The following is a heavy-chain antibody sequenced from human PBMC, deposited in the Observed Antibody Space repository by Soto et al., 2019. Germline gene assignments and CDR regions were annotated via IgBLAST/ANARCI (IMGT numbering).Heavy chain of an antibody. J-gene: IGHJ4*02. CDR2: INHSGST. CDR1: GGSFSGCY. V-gene: IGHV4-34*01. Sequence: PSETLSLTCAVYGGSFSGCYWSWIRQPPGKGLEWIGEINHSGSTNYNPSLKSRVTISVDTSKNQFSLKLSSVTAADTAVYYCARGGGGVLDYWGQGTLVTVS. CDR3: ARGGGGVLDY. D-gene: IGHD3-16*01.